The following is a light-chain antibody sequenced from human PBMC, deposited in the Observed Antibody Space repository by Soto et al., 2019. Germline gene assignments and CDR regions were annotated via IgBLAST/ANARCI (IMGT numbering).Light chain of an antibody. CDR1: QSVGSIY. V-gene: IGKV3-20*01. CDR2: GAS. J-gene: IGKJ1*01. CDR3: QQYGSSPRT. Sequence: DIVLTQSPGTLYLSPGERATLSCRASQSVGSIYLAWYQQKPGQAPRLLIHGASNRASGIPDRFSGSGSGTDFTLTISRLEPEDFAVYYCQQYGSSPRTFGQGTKVDIK.